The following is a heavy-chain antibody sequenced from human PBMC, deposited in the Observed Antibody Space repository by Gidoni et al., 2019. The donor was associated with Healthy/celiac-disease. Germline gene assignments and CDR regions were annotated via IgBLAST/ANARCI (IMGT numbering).Heavy chain of an antibody. Sequence: QLQLQESGPGLVKPSETLSLTCTVSGGSISSSSYYWGWIRQPPGKGLEWIGGIYYSGSTYYNPSLKSRVTISVDTSKNQFSLKLSSVTAADTAVYYCARRETTVVTNWFDPWGQGTLVTVSS. V-gene: IGHV4-39*01. J-gene: IGHJ5*02. D-gene: IGHD4-17*01. CDR1: GGSISSSSYY. CDR3: ARRETTVVTNWFDP. CDR2: IYYSGST.